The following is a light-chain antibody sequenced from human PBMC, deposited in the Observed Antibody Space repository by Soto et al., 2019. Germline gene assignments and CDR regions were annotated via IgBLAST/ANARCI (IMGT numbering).Light chain of an antibody. Sequence: EVGLTQSAGTLSLSPGERATLSCRASQSVSSSHLAWYQQKRGQAPRLLXYDXSTRATGIPDRFSGSGSGTDFTLTISRLEPEDFAVYHCQQYGASPWTFGQGTKVDIK. CDR1: QSVSSSH. J-gene: IGKJ1*01. CDR2: DXS. CDR3: QQYGASPWT. V-gene: IGKV3-20*01.